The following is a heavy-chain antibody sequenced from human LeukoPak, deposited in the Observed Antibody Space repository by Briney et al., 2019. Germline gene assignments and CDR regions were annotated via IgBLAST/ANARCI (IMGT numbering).Heavy chain of an antibody. CDR1: GFTFSSYA. CDR3: ARDHYYDSSGLAAY. D-gene: IGHD3-22*01. CDR2: ISSSSSYI. Sequence: PGGSLRLSCAASGFTFSSYAMHWVRQAPGKGLEWVSSISSSSSYIYYADSVKGRFTISRDNAKNSLYLQMNSLRAEDTAVYYCARDHYYDSSGLAAYWGQGTLVTVSS. V-gene: IGHV3-21*01. J-gene: IGHJ4*02.